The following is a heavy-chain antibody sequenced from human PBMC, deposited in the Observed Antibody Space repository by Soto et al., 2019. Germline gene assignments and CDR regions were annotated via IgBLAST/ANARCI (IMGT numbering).Heavy chain of an antibody. Sequence: EMQLVESGGGLVQPGRSLRLSCAASGFTFDNYAMHWVRQAPGKGLEWVSGISWSSVTFGYADSVKGRFTISRDNAKNSLYLQMNSLRAEDTAFYYCAKDHDEDFGYDLDYFDYWGQGTLVTVSS. J-gene: IGHJ4*02. CDR1: GFTFDNYA. V-gene: IGHV3-9*01. CDR3: AKDHDEDFGYDLDYFDY. CDR2: ISWSSVTF. D-gene: IGHD5-12*01.